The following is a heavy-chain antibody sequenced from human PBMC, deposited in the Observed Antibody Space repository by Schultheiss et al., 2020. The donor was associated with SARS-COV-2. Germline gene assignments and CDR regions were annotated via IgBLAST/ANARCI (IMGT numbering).Heavy chain of an antibody. V-gene: IGHV3-30*02. D-gene: IGHD4-23*01. CDR2: IWYDGSNK. Sequence: GGSLRLSCAASGFTFSSYGMHWVRQAPGKGLEWVAVIWYDGSNKYYADSVKGRFTISRDNSKNTLSLQMNSLRAEDTAVYYCARTVATGNYYYGMDVWGQGTTVTVSS. CDR1: GFTFSSYG. CDR3: ARTVATGNYYYGMDV. J-gene: IGHJ6*02.